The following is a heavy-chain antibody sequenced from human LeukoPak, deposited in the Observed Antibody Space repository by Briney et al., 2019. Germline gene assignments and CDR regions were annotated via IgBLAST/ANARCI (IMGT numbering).Heavy chain of an antibody. D-gene: IGHD6-6*01. V-gene: IGHV3-66*01. CDR2: IYSGGST. CDR1: GFTVSSNY. J-gene: IGHJ5*02. CDR3: ARNNLEYSSSSHWFDP. Sequence: GGSLRLSCAASGFTVSSNYMSWVRQAPGKGLEWDSVIYSGGSTYYADSVKGRFTISRDNSKNTLYLQMNSLRAEDTAVYYCARNNLEYSSSSHWFDPWGQGTLVTVSS.